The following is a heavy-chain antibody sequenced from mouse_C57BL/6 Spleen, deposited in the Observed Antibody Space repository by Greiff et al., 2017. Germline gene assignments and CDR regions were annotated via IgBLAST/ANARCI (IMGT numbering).Heavy chain of an antibody. Sequence: VQLQQSGAELVRPGASVKLSCTASGFNIKDDYMHWVKQRPEQGLEWIGWIDPENGDTEYASKFQGKATITADTSSTPAYLQLSSLTSEDTAVYYCTTGYGSSPDYWGQGTTLTVSS. V-gene: IGHV14-4*01. CDR2: IDPENGDT. CDR1: GFNIKDDY. J-gene: IGHJ2*01. D-gene: IGHD1-1*01. CDR3: TTGYGSSPDY.